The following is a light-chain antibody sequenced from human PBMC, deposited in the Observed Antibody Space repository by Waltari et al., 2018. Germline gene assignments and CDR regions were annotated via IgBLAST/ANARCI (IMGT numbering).Light chain of an antibody. J-gene: IGLJ3*02. Sequence: QSALTYPASVSGSPRQSITFTCTGASGDAGANYNVTWYQQRPDIAPKLIIYDVTKRPSGISSRCSGSKSGNTASLTISGLQAEDEADYYCSSVTTNTVVVFGGGTTLTVL. CDR1: SGDAGANYN. V-gene: IGLV2-14*01. CDR2: DVT. CDR3: SSVTTNTVVV.